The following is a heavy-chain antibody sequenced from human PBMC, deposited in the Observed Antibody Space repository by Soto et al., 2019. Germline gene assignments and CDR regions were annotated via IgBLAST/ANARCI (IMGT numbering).Heavy chain of an antibody. J-gene: IGHJ4*02. CDR3: AKGGMSELRDYSDY. CDR2: ISGSGGST. CDR1: GFTFSSYA. V-gene: IGHV3-23*01. D-gene: IGHD1-26*01. Sequence: EVQLLESGGGLVQPGGSLRLSCAASGFTFSSYAMSWVRQAPGKGLGWVSAISGSGGSTYYADSVKGRFTISSDNSKNTLYLQMNSLRAEDTAVYYCAKGGMSELRDYSDYWCQGTLFTVSS.